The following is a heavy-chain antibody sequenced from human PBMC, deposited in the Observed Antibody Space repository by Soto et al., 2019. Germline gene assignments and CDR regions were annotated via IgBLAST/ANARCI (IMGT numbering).Heavy chain of an antibody. CDR2: ISPQTGGT. V-gene: IGHV1-2*02. Sequence: GASVKVSCKGSGYTFTGYYIHWVRQTPGQGPEWMGEISPQTGGTKYAQKYQGRVTMTRDTSITTAYMELSNLSPDDTAVYYCGRGRSGELVIFYWGQGTLVTVSS. CDR1: GYTFTGYY. D-gene: IGHD1-26*01. CDR3: GRGRSGELVIFY. J-gene: IGHJ4*02.